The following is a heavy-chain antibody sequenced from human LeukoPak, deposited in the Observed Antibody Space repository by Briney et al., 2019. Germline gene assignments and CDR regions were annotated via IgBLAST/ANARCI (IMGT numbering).Heavy chain of an antibody. CDR1: GVTLSNYA. CDR2: ISFDGTNK. CDR3: ATDYGDYEPIDY. V-gene: IGHV3-30*04. D-gene: IGHD4-17*01. J-gene: IGHJ4*02. Sequence: GGSLRLSCTASGVTLSNYAMHWVRRPPGRGLEWVAVISFDGTNKYYGDYVEGRFSVSRDNSKNTLYLQMNSLRPDDTAMYYCATDYGDYEPIDYWGQGTLVTVSS.